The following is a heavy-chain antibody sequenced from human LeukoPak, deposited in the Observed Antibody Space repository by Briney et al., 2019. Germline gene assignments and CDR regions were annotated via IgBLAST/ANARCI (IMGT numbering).Heavy chain of an antibody. J-gene: IGHJ4*02. V-gene: IGHV3-23*01. CDR1: GFIFSSYA. Sequence: GGSLRLSCAASGFIFSSYAMSWVRQAPGKGLEWVSGISGSGGSTYYADSVKGRFTISRDNSKNTLYLQMNSLRGEDTAVYYCAKARYSSGWGYFDYWGQGTLVTVSS. CDR2: ISGSGGST. CDR3: AKARYSSGWGYFDY. D-gene: IGHD6-19*01.